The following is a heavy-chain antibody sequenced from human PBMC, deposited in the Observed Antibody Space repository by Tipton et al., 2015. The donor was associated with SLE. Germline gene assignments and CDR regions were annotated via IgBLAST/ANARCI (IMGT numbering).Heavy chain of an antibody. J-gene: IGHJ6*03. CDR1: GGPLTDYY. CDR3: VRGRGWLQFMRYYSYMDV. D-gene: IGHD5-24*01. V-gene: IGHV4-34*01. CDR2: INQSGDI. Sequence: TLSLTCAVYGGPLTDYYWGWVRQSPGKGPEWIAEINQSGDINHNPSLRSRVSLSVDTSNFQFSLNLYSVSVADTAVYYCVRGRGWLQFMRYYSYMDVWGKGTTVTVSS.